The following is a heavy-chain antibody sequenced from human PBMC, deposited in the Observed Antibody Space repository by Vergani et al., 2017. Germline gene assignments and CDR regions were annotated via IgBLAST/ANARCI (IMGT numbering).Heavy chain of an antibody. CDR1: GGSFSGYY. CDR2: INHSGST. J-gene: IGHJ3*02. D-gene: IGHD2-2*02. V-gene: IGHV4-34*01. CDR3: ARGRKLGYCSSTSCYTGIWAFDI. Sequence: QVQLQQWGAGLLKPSETLSLPCAVYGGSFSGYYWSWIRQPPGKGLEWIGEINHSGSTNYNPSLKSRVTISVDTSKNQFSLKLSSVTAADTAVYYCARGRKLGYCSSTSCYTGIWAFDIWGQGTMVTVSS.